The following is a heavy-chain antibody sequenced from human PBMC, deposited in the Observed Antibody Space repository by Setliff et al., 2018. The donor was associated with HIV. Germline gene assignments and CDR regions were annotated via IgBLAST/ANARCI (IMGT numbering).Heavy chain of an antibody. D-gene: IGHD4-17*01. Sequence: SETLSLTCTVSGYSISSGYYWGWIRQPPGKGLEWIGSIYHSGSTYYNPSLKSRVTISVDTSKNQFSLKLSSVTAADTAVYYCARVLREYGDYWDWYFDLWGRGTLVTVSS. CDR2: IYHSGST. CDR1: GYSISSGYY. V-gene: IGHV4-38-2*02. CDR3: ARVLREYGDYWDWYFDL. J-gene: IGHJ2*01.